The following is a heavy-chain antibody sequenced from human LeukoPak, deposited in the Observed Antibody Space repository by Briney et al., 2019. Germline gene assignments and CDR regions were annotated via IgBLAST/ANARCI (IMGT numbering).Heavy chain of an antibody. CDR1: GGTFSSYA. Sequence: SVKVSCKASGGTFSSYAISWVRQAPGQGLEWMGRIIPILGIANYAQKFQGRVTITADKSTSTAYMELSSLRSEDTAVYYCARDTPGIAAPPDPWGQGTLVTVSS. V-gene: IGHV1-69*04. D-gene: IGHD6-13*01. J-gene: IGHJ5*02. CDR2: IIPILGIA. CDR3: ARDTPGIAAPPDP.